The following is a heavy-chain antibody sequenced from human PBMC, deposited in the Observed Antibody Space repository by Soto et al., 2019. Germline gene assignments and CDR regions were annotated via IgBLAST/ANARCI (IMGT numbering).Heavy chain of an antibody. D-gene: IGHD3-3*01. CDR2: ISWNSGSI. CDR1: GFTFDDYA. V-gene: IGHV3-9*01. CDR3: AKDQGRVYDFWSGYRTDAFDI. J-gene: IGHJ3*02. Sequence: GGSLRLSCAASGFTFDDYAMHWVRQAPGKGLEWVSGISWNSGSIGYADSVKGRFTISRDNAKNSLYLQMNSLRAEDTALYYCAKDQGRVYDFWSGYRTDAFDIWGQGTMVTVSS.